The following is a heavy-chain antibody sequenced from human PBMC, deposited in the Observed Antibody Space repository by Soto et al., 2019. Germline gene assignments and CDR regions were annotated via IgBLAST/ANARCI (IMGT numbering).Heavy chain of an antibody. CDR1: GGSFKSGSYS. CDR3: ARDFAYFDS. D-gene: IGHD3-3*01. J-gene: IGHJ4*02. V-gene: IGHV4-61*01. Sequence: SETLSLTCTVSGGSFKSGSYSWSWIRQPPGKGLEWIGYVYHTGGTSYNPSLKSRVSISMDTSKNQFSLNLDSVTAADTAVYFCARDFAYFDSWGQGTLVTVPQ. CDR2: VYHTGGT.